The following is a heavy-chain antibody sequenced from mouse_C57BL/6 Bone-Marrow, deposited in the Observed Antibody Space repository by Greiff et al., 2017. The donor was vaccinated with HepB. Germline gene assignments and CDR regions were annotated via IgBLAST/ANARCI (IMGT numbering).Heavy chain of an antibody. V-gene: IGHV5-12*01. D-gene: IGHD1-1*01. CDR1: GFTFSDYY. CDR3: ARPYYGSSSYYFDY. Sequence: EVKVVESGGGLVQPGGSLKLSCAASGFTFSDYYMYWVRQTPEKRLEWVAYISNGGGSTYYPDTVKGRFTISRDNAKNTLYLQMSRLKSEDTAMYYCARPYYGSSSYYFDYWGQGTTLTVSS. CDR2: ISNGGGST. J-gene: IGHJ2*01.